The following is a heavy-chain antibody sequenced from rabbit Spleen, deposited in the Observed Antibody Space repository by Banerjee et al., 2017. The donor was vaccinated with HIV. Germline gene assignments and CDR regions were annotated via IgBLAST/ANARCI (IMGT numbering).Heavy chain of an antibody. Sequence: EQLEESGGGLVKPEGSLTLTCKASGVSLSDKDVMCWVRQAPGKGLEWIACINAATGKPVYATWAKGRFTISKSSSTTVTLQMTSLTAADTATYFCARDTGTSFSSYGMDLWGPGTLVTVS. CDR3: ARDTGTSFSSYGMDL. D-gene: IGHD7-1*01. CDR2: INAATGKP. J-gene: IGHJ6*01. V-gene: IGHV1S45*01. CDR1: GVSLSDKDV.